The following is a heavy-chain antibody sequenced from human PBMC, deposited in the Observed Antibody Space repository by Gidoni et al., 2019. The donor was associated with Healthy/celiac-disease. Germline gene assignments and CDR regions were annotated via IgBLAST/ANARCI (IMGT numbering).Heavy chain of an antibody. J-gene: IGHJ4*02. V-gene: IGHV3-23*01. CDR1: GFTFSSYA. CDR3: ASTKWELLSGVHY. Sequence: EVQLLESGGGLVQPGGSLRLSCPASGFTFSSYAMSWVRQAPGKGLEWVSAISGSGGSTYYADSVKGRFTISRDNSKNTLYLQMNSLRAEDTAVYYCASTKWELLSGVHYWGQGTLVTVSS. D-gene: IGHD1-26*01. CDR2: ISGSGGST.